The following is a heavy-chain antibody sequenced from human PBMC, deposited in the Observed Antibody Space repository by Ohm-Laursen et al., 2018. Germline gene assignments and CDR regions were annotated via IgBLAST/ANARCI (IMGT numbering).Heavy chain of an antibody. CDR3: ARGSTATTPLDY. CDR2: ISAYNGNT. D-gene: IGHD1/OR15-1a*01. CDR1: GYTFTSYG. V-gene: IGHV1-18*01. J-gene: IGHJ4*02. Sequence: ASSVKVSCKPSGYTFTSYGINWVRQAPGQGLEWMGWISAYNGNTNYAQNLQGRVTMTTDTSTSTAYMELRSLRDDDTAVYYCARGSTATTPLDYWGQGTLVTVSS.